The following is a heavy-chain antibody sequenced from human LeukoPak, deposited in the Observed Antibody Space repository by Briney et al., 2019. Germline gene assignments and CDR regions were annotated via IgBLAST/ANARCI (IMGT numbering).Heavy chain of an antibody. V-gene: IGHV1-46*01. CDR2: INPSGGIT. CDR1: GYTFTNYY. Sequence: ASVKVSCKASGYTFTNYYMHRVRQAPRQGLERMGIINPSGGITHYAQNFQGRVTLTRDTSTSTVYMEVSSLISEDTAVYYCARGLVDTAMVTRRIDYWGQGTLVTVPS. J-gene: IGHJ4*02. CDR3: ARGLVDTAMVTRRIDY. D-gene: IGHD5-18*01.